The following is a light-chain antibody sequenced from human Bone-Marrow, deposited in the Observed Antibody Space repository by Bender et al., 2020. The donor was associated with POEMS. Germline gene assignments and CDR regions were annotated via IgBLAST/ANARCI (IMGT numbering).Light chain of an antibody. CDR2: DVS. CDR3: CSYAGNYHVV. J-gene: IGLJ2*01. V-gene: IGLV2-11*01. CDR1: SSDVGGYNW. Sequence: QSALTQPRSVSGSPGQSVTISCTGSSSDVGGYNWVSWYQQHPGKPPKLLIYDVSTRPSGVPHHFSGSKSGNTASLTISGLQAEDEADYYCCSYAGNYHVVFGGGTKLTVL.